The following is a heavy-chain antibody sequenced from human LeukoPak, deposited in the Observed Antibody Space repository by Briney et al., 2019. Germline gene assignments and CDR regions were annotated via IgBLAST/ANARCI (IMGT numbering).Heavy chain of an antibody. V-gene: IGHV4-59*01. CDR3: ARSHIRQLGYAFDI. CDR2: IYYSGST. J-gene: IGHJ3*02. Sequence: PSETLSLTCTVSGGSISSYYWSWIRQPPGKGLEWIGYIYYSGSTNYNPSLKSRVTISVDTSKNQFSLKLSSVTAADTAVYYCARSHIRQLGYAFDIWGQGTMVTVSS. D-gene: IGHD6-6*01. CDR1: GGSISSYY.